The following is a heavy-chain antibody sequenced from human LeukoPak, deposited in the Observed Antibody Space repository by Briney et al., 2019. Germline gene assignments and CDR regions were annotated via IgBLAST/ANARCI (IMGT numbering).Heavy chain of an antibody. Sequence: ASETLSLTCTVSGGSISSGDYYWSWIRQHPGKGLEWIGYIYYSGSTYYNPSLKSRITISVDTSKNQFSLQLNSVTPEDTAVYYCAREGEKFGDQQYYFDYWGQGTLLTVSS. CDR1: GGSISSGDYY. CDR2: IYYSGST. V-gene: IGHV4-31*03. CDR3: AREGEKFGDQQYYFDY. D-gene: IGHD3-10*01. J-gene: IGHJ4*02.